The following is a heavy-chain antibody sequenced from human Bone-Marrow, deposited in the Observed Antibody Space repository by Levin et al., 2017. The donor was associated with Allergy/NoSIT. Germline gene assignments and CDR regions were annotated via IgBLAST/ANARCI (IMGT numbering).Heavy chain of an antibody. CDR2: INVGNGNT. V-gene: IGHV1-3*01. Sequence: PRASVKVSCKASGYTFTRYAVHWVRQAPGQRLEWMGWINVGNGNTKYSQKFQARVTITRDTSASTAYMELSSLRSEDTAVYYCARDYEYCTGGSCLGYWGQGTLVTVSS. J-gene: IGHJ4*02. D-gene: IGHD2-15*01. CDR3: ARDYEYCTGGSCLGY. CDR1: GYTFTRYA.